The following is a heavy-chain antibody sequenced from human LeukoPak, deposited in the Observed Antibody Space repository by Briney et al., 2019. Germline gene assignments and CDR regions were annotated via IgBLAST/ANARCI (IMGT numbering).Heavy chain of an antibody. CDR3: ARDVRRNNSSHIDC. J-gene: IGHJ4*02. V-gene: IGHV1-2*02. D-gene: IGHD6-13*01. CDR2: INPNSGGT. CDR1: GYTFTGYF. Sequence: ASVKVSCKASGYTFTGYFMHWVRQAPGQGPEWMGWINPNSGGTNYAQKFQGRVTMTRDTSINTTYMELSRLKSDDTAVYYCARDVRRNNSSHIDCWGQGALVTVSS.